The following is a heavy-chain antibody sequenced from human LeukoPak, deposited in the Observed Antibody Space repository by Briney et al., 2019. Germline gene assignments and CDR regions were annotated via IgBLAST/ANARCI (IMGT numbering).Heavy chain of an antibody. Sequence: ASVKVSCKASGYTFTSYGISWVRQAPGQGLEWMGWISAYNGNTNYAQKLQGRVTMTTDTSTSTAYMELRSLRSDDTAVYYCARSTNPARIAAQPEHWFDPWGQGTLVTVSS. CDR2: ISAYNGNT. J-gene: IGHJ5*02. CDR3: ARSTNPARIAAQPEHWFDP. D-gene: IGHD6-13*01. V-gene: IGHV1-18*04. CDR1: GYTFTSYG.